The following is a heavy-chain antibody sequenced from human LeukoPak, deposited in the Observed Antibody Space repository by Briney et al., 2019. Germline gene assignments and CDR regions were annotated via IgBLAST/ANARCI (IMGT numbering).Heavy chain of an antibody. D-gene: IGHD3-9*01. J-gene: IGHJ6*02. CDR2: IYSGGST. Sequence: GGSLRLSCAASGFTFSSYAMSWVRQAPGKGLEWVSVIYSGGSTYYADSVKGRFTISRDNSKNTLYLQMNSLRAEDTAVYYCARAPIRYFDWLVYYYGMDVWGQGTTVTVSS. CDR3: ARAPIRYFDWLVYYYGMDV. CDR1: GFTFSSYA. V-gene: IGHV3-66*01.